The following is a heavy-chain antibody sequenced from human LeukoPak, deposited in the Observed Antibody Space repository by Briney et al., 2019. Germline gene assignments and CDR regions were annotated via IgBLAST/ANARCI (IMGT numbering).Heavy chain of an antibody. CDR2: IKNKADGGTT. V-gene: IGHV3-15*01. CDR3: TTSPSPHFDY. CDR1: GFIFSNAW. Sequence: GGSLRLSCAASGFIFSNAWMNGVRQAPGKGLEWVGRIKNKADGGTTDYAAPVKGRFTISRDDSKNTLYLQMNSLKTEDTAVYFCTTSPSPHFDYWGPGTLVTVSS. J-gene: IGHJ4*02.